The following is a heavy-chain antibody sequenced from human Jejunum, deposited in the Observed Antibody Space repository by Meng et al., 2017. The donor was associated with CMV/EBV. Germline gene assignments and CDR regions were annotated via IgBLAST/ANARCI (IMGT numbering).Heavy chain of an antibody. D-gene: IGHD1-26*01. V-gene: IGHV3-33*01. CDR3: ARDIIVGVTHFDY. CDR2: IWHDGTNK. Sequence: ASGFSFSTYGMHWVRQAPGKGLEWVAAIWHDGTNKFYADSVKGRFTISRDNSKNTLYLQMNSLRVEDTAVYYCARDIIVGVTHFDYWGQGTLVTVSS. J-gene: IGHJ4*02. CDR1: GFSFSTYG.